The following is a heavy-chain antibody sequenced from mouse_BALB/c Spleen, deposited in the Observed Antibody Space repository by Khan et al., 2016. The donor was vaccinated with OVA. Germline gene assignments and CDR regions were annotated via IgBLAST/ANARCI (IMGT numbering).Heavy chain of an antibody. CDR1: GYTFTSNW. V-gene: IGHV1-52*01. Sequence: QVQLKQSGTELVRPGTSVKLSCKASGYTFTSNWLNWIKQRPEQGLEWIGRIDPYDSETHYNPKFKDKAILTVVQSSNTAYMQLSSLTSEESAVYYCARNPFTNWGQGTLVTVSA. J-gene: IGHJ3*01. CDR2: IDPYDSET. CDR3: ARNPFTN.